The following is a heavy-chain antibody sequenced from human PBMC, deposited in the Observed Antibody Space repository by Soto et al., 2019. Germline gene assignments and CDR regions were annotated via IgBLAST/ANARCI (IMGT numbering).Heavy chain of an antibody. D-gene: IGHD2-15*01. CDR1: GYTFTGYY. V-gene: IGHV1-2*02. J-gene: IGHJ5*02. CDR3: ASLGLDCSGGSFHDRFDP. CDR2: INPNSGGT. Sequence: ASVKVSCKASGYTFTGYYMHWVRQAPGQGLEWMGWINPNSGGTNYAQKFQGRVTMTRDTSISTAYMELSRLRSDDTAVYYCASLGLDCSGGSFHDRFDPWGQGTLVTVSS.